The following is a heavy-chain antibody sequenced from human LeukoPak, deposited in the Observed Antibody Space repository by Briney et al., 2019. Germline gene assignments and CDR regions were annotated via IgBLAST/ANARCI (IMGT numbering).Heavy chain of an antibody. V-gene: IGHV1-69*06. J-gene: IGHJ4*02. Sequence: ASVKVSCKAPGVTLTSYALSWARHATGRGLAWRGRVIPIFATAHYTQRFHGRATFTADKSTGTAFMELSSLRSEDTATYYCVRDYDTSGLQKTVFDFWGEGALVTVSS. CDR1: GVTLTSYA. CDR3: VRDYDTSGLQKTVFDF. CDR2: VIPIFATA. D-gene: IGHD3-22*01.